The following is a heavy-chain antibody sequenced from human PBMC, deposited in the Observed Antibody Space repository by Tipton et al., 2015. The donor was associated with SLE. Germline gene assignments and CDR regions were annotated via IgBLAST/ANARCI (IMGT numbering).Heavy chain of an antibody. J-gene: IGHJ3*02. CDR3: ARERSVVGAPGDAFDI. D-gene: IGHD1-26*01. V-gene: IGHV4-59*01. CDR1: GGSISSYY. CDR2: IYYSGST. Sequence: GLVKPSETLSLTCNVSGGSISSYYWSWIRQPPGKGLEWIGYIYYSGSTNYNPSLKSRVTISVDTSKNQFSLKLSSVTAADTAVYYCARERSVVGAPGDAFDIWGQGTMVTVSS.